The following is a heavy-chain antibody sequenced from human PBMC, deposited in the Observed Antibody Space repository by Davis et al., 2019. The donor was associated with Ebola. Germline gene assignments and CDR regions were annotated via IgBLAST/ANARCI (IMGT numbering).Heavy chain of an antibody. CDR2: INHSGST. V-gene: IGHV4-34*01. D-gene: IGHD6-19*01. J-gene: IGHJ6*02. Sequence: SETLSLTCAVYGGSFSGYYWSWIRQPPGKGLEWIGEINHSGSTNYNPSLKSRATISVDTSKNQFSLKLSSVTAADTAVYYCARGRRAGDYYYGMDVWGQGTTVTVSS. CDR1: GGSFSGYY. CDR3: ARGRRAGDYYYGMDV.